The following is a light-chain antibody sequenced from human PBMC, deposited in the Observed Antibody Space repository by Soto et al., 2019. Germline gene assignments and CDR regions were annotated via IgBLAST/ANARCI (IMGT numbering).Light chain of an antibody. CDR1: QSVSSN. V-gene: IGKV3-20*01. CDR3: QHYDISLFA. CDR2: GAS. Sequence: EIALTQSPGTLSVSPGERATLSCRASQSVSSNLAWYQQKPGQAPRLLIYGASSRATGIPARFSGSGFGTDFTLTISRLEPEDFAVYYCQHYDISLFAFGPGTKVDIK. J-gene: IGKJ3*01.